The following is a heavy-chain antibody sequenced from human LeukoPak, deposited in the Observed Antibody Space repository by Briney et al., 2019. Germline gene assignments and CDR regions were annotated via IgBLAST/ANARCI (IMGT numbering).Heavy chain of an antibody. J-gene: IGHJ4*02. V-gene: IGHV4-59*01. Sequence: SETLCLTCTVSGGSISSYYWSWIRQPPGKGLEWIGYIYYSGSTNYNPSLKSRVTISVDTSKNQFSLKLSSVTAADTAVYYCARMEGATVTTLYYFDYWGQGTLVTVSS. CDR3: ARMEGATVTTLYYFDY. D-gene: IGHD4-11*01. CDR1: GGSISSYY. CDR2: IYYSGST.